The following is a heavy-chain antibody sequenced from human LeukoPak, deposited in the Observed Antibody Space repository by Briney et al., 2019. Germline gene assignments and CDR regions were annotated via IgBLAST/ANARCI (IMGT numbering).Heavy chain of an antibody. CDR3: ARAGYGELFSY. J-gene: IGHJ4*02. Sequence: GGSLRLSCAASGFTFSSYEMNWVRQAPGKGLERVSYISSSGSTIYYADSVKGRFTISRDNAKNSLYLQMNSLRAEDTAVYYCARAGYGELFSYWGQGTLVTVSS. CDR1: GFTFSSYE. D-gene: IGHD3-10*01. CDR2: ISSSGSTI. V-gene: IGHV3-48*03.